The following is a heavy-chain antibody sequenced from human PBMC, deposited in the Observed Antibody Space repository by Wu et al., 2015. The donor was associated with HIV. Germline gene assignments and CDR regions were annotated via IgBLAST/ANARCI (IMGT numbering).Heavy chain of an antibody. J-gene: IGHJ4*02. CDR3: ARRPVGGSVPLTT. D-gene: IGHD4-17*01. V-gene: IGHV1-18*01. Sequence: QVQLVQSGAEVKKPGSSVKVSCKASGYTFTSYGISWVRQAPGQGLEWMGWISAYDNNTNYAQNLQGRVTMTTDTSTSTAYMELSRLRSDDTAVYYCARRPVGGSVPLTTWGQGTLVTVSS. CDR2: ISAYDNNT. CDR1: GYTFTSYG.